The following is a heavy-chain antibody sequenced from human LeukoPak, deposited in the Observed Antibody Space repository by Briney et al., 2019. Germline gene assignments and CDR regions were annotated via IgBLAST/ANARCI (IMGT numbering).Heavy chain of an antibody. V-gene: IGHV3-53*01. CDR1: GFTFSSYY. J-gene: IGHJ4*02. D-gene: IGHD6-19*01. CDR2: IYSGGST. Sequence: PGGSLRLSCSASGFTFSSYYMSWVRQAPGKGLEWVSLIYSGGSTYYADFGKGRFTISRDNSKNTLYLQMNSLRVEDTAVYYCARKFGSGWSYDYWGQGTLVTVSS. CDR3: ARKFGSGWSYDY.